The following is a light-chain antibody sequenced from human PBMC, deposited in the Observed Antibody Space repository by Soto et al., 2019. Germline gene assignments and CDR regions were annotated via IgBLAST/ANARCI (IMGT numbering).Light chain of an antibody. J-gene: IGLJ1*01. Sequence: QSVLTQSPSASASLGASVKLTCTLSSGHSSYAIAWHQQQPEKGPRYLMKLNSDGSHSKGDGIPDRFSGSSSGAERYLTISRLQSEDEADYYCQTWGTGTVYVFGTGTKLTVL. CDR3: QTWGTGTVYV. CDR2: LNSDGSH. V-gene: IGLV4-69*01. CDR1: SGHSSYA.